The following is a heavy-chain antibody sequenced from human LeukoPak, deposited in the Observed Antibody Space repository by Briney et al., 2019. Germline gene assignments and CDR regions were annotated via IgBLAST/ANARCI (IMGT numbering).Heavy chain of an antibody. Sequence: PGGSLRLSCAASGFTFSNAWMNWVRQTPGKGLEWVALFKSKTDGGTTDYAAPVKGRFTISRDNSKNTLYLQMNSLRAEDTAVYYCAKTDSSGYYSSYFDYWGQGTLVTVSS. CDR2: FKSKTDGGTT. CDR3: AKTDSSGYYSSYFDY. J-gene: IGHJ4*02. D-gene: IGHD3-22*01. CDR1: GFTFSNAW. V-gene: IGHV3-15*01.